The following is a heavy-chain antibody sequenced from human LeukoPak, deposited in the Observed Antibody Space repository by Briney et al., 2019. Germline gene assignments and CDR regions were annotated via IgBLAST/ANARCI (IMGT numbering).Heavy chain of an antibody. V-gene: IGHV1-8*01. J-gene: IGHJ4*02. CDR2: MNPNSGNT. Sequence: ASVKVSCKASGYTFTSYDINWVRQATGQGLEWMGWMNPNSGNTGYAQKFQGGVTMTRNTSISTAYMELSSLRSEDTAVYYCARGLPGYYDSSGYASFDYWGQGTLVTVSS. CDR3: ARGLPGYYDSSGYASFDY. D-gene: IGHD3-22*01. CDR1: GYTFTSYD.